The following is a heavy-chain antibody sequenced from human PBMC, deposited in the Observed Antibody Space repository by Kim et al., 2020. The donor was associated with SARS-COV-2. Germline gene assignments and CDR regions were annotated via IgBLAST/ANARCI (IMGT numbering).Heavy chain of an antibody. CDR3: ARGGSVGNN. Sequence: GGSLRLSCAGSGFTFSSYWMSWVRQAPGKGLEWVANIKQDGSEKQYVDSVKGRFTISRDNAKNSLFLQMNSLRVEATAVYYCARGGSVGNNWGQGILVT. CDR2: IKQDGSEK. D-gene: IGHD7-27*01. J-gene: IGHJ4*02. CDR1: GFTFSSYW. V-gene: IGHV3-7*03.